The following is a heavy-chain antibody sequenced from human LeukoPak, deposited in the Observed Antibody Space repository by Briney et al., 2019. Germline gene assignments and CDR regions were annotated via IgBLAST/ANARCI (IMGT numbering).Heavy chain of an antibody. D-gene: IGHD3-10*01. V-gene: IGHV1-18*01. Sequence: ASVKVSCKASGYTFSSYGISWVRRAPGQGLEWMGWISAYNGNTNYRQKLQGRVTLTTDTSTSTAYMDLRSLRSDDTAIYYCARDSPDGSGTYYNDSPDYWGQGTLVTLSS. CDR3: ARDSPDGSGTYYNDSPDY. CDR2: ISAYNGNT. CDR1: GYTFSSYG. J-gene: IGHJ4*02.